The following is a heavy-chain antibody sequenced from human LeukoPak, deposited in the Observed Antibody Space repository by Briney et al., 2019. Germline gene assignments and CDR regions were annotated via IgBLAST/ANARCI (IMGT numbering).Heavy chain of an antibody. J-gene: IGHJ4*02. CDR2: ISSSGSTI. D-gene: IGHD2-2*01. CDR3: ARDVKTRYCSSTSCYVPFDY. CDR1: GFAFSDYY. V-gene: IGHV3-11*04. Sequence: GGSLRLSCAASGFAFSDYYMSWIRQAPGKGLEWVSYISSSGSTINYADSVKGRFTISRDNAKNSLYLQMNSLRAEDTAVYYCARDVKTRYCSSTSCYVPFDYWGQGTLVTVSS.